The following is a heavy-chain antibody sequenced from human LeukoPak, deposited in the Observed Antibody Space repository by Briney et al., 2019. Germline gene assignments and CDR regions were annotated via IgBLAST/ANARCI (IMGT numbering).Heavy chain of an antibody. Sequence: SETLPLTCAVYDGSFSGYYWSWIRQPPGKGLEWIGEINHSGTTNYNPSLKSRVTISVDKSKNQFSLKLSSVTAADTAVYYCARADCSSTSCYFDYWGQGTLVTVSS. V-gene: IGHV4-34*01. J-gene: IGHJ4*02. CDR1: DGSFSGYY. CDR3: ARADCSSTSCYFDY. CDR2: INHSGTT. D-gene: IGHD2-2*01.